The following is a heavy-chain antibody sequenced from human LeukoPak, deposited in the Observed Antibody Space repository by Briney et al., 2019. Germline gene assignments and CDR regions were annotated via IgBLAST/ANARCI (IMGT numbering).Heavy chain of an antibody. Sequence: SETLSLTCTVSGGSISSGGYYWSWIRQHPGKGLEWIGYIYYSGSTYYNPSLKSRVTISVDPSKNQFSLKLSSVTAADTAVYYCARAPHYDFCRVYVPPHYYYYMDVWGKGTTVTVSS. CDR2: IYYSGST. CDR3: ARAPHYDFCRVYVPPHYYYYMDV. J-gene: IGHJ6*03. D-gene: IGHD3/OR15-3a*01. V-gene: IGHV4-31*03. CDR1: GGSISSGGYY.